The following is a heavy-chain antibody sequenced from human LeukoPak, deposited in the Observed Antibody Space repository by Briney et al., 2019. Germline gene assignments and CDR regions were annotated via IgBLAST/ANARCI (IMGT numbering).Heavy chain of an antibody. CDR1: GFTFSSYA. Sequence: GGSLRLSCAASGFTFSSYAMSWVRQAPGKGLEWVAVISYDGSSKYYADSVKGRFTISRDNSKNTLYLQMNSLRAEDTAVYYCAKDLQGYCSGGSCRIIDYWGQGTLVTVSS. V-gene: IGHV3-30*18. J-gene: IGHJ4*02. CDR2: ISYDGSSK. D-gene: IGHD2-15*01. CDR3: AKDLQGYCSGGSCRIIDY.